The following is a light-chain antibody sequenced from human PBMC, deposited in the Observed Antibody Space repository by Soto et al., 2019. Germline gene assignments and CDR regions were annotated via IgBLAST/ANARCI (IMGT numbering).Light chain of an antibody. CDR2: KAS. CDR3: QQYNSMSLHT. Sequence: DIQMTQSPSTLSASVGDRVTITCRASQSISNWLAWYQQKPGKAPKLLIYKASSLESGVPSLFSGSGSGTEFTLTTSSLHPDDFASSSCQQYNSMSLHTFAGGAKVDIK. J-gene: IGKJ4*01. V-gene: IGKV1-5*03. CDR1: QSISNW.